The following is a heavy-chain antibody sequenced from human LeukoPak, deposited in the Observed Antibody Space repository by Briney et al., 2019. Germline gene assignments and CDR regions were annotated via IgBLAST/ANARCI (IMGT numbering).Heavy chain of an antibody. Sequence: SETLSLTCTVSGGSISSGDYYWSWIRQPPGKGLEWIGYIYYSGSTYYNPSLKSRVTISVDTSRNQFSLKLSSVTAADTAVYYCARMGGSYLIDYWGQGTLVTVSS. V-gene: IGHV4-30-4*08. CDR2: IYYSGST. CDR1: GGSISSGDYY. D-gene: IGHD1-26*01. J-gene: IGHJ4*02. CDR3: ARMGGSYLIDY.